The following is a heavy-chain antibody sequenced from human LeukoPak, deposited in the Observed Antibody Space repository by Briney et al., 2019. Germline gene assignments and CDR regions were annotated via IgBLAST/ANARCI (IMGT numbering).Heavy chain of an antibody. V-gene: IGHV1-69*05. CDR2: IIPIFGTA. Sequence: SVKVSCKASGGTFSSYAISWVRQAPGQGLEWMGGIIPIFGTANYAQKFQGRATITTDESTSTAYMELSSLRSEDTAVYYCARLGQFCSSTSCYYRFAFDIWGQGTMVTVSS. J-gene: IGHJ3*02. CDR3: ARLGQFCSSTSCYYRFAFDI. CDR1: GGTFSSYA. D-gene: IGHD2-2*01.